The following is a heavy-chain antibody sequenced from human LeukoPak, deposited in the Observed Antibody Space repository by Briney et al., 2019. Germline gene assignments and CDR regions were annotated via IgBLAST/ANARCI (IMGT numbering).Heavy chain of an antibody. CDR1: GGSFSGYY. CDR3: AQNWNDDWFDP. J-gene: IGHJ5*02. CDR2: TNHSGST. Sequence: PSETLSLTCAVYGGSFSGYYWSWIRQPPGKGLEWIGETNHSGSTNHNPSLKSRVTISVDTSKNQFSLKLSSVTAADTAVYYCAQNWNDDWFDPWGQGTLVTVSS. V-gene: IGHV4-34*01. D-gene: IGHD1-1*01.